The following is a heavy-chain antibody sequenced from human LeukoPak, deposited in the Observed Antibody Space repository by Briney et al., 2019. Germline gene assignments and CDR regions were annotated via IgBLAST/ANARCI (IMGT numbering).Heavy chain of an antibody. Sequence: GGSLRLSRAASGFTFSDYYMSWIRQAPGKGLEWVSAISGSGGTTSYADSVKGRFTISRDNSKNTLYLQMNSLRAEDTAVYYCAKQAGRYHYYGMDVWGQGTTVIVSS. D-gene: IGHD6-19*01. CDR3: AKQAGRYHYYGMDV. CDR1: GFTFSDYY. CDR2: ISGSGGTT. V-gene: IGHV3-23*01. J-gene: IGHJ6*02.